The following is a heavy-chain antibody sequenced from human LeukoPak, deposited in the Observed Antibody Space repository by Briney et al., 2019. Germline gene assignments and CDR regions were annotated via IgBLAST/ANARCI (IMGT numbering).Heavy chain of an antibody. CDR3: ARVGSVAGSDYLDY. CDR2: SRNKAKSYTT. CDR1: GFTFSDHF. V-gene: IGHV3-72*01. D-gene: IGHD6-19*01. Sequence: GRSLRLSCAVSGFTFSDHFLDWVRQAPGGGLGWGGRSRNKAKSYTTEYGASVKGRFTISRHDSKTTLYLQMNSLQTEATAVYYCARVGSVAGSDYLDYWGQGTLVTVSS. J-gene: IGHJ4*02.